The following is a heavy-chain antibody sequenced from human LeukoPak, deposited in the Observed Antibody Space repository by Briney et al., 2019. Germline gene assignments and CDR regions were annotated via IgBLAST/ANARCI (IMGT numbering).Heavy chain of an antibody. CDR3: AKARSGSSSSCYNY. CDR1: GFTFRNYS. V-gene: IGHV3-23*01. Sequence: GGSLRLSCAASGFTFRNYSMNWARQAPGKGLEWVSGISDSGGTTDYADSVKGRFAISRDNSNNTPYLQMNSLRAEDTAVYYCAKARSGSSSSCYNYWGQGTLVTVSS. D-gene: IGHD2-2*02. J-gene: IGHJ4*02. CDR2: ISDSGGTT.